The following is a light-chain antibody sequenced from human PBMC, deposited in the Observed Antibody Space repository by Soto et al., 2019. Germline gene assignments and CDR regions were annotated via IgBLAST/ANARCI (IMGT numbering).Light chain of an antibody. CDR1: QSISSW. Sequence: DIQMTQSPSTLSASVGDRVTITCRASQSISSWLAWYQQKPGKAPKLLIYKASSLASGVPSRFSGSGSGTELALTISSLQPDDFATYYCQQYNSSPWTFGQGTKVEIK. CDR3: QQYNSSPWT. V-gene: IGKV1-5*03. CDR2: KAS. J-gene: IGKJ1*01.